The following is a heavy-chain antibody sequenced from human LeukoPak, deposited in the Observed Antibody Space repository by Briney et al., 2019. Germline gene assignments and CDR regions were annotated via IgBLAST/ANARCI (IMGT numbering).Heavy chain of an antibody. D-gene: IGHD3-3*01. J-gene: IGHJ4*02. V-gene: IGHV1-3*01. CDR3: ARGLKVLRFLEWFNPIDY. Sequence: GASVKVSCKASGYTFTSYAMHWVRQAPGQRLEWMGWINAGNGNTKYSQKSQGRVTITRDASASTAYMELSRLRSDDTAVYYCARGLKVLRFLEWFNPIDYWGQGTLVTVSS. CDR1: GYTFTSYA. CDR2: INAGNGNT.